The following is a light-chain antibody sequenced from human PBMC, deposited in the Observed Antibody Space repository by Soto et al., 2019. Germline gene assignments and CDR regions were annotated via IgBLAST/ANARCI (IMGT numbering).Light chain of an antibody. CDR2: EVT. CDR1: SGDIGSYNR. J-gene: IGLJ1*01. Sequence: QSALTQPASVSGSPGQSITISCTGTSGDIGSYNRVSWYQQHPGKAPKLIIYEVTDRPSGVSNRFSGSKSGNTASLTISGRQADDDDEYYCCTYSKSKTTACVFGAGTKLTVL. CDR3: CTYSKSKTTACV. V-gene: IGLV2-14*01.